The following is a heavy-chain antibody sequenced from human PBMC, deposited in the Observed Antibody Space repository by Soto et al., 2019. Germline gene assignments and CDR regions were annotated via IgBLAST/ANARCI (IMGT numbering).Heavy chain of an antibody. CDR2: INPNSGGT. CDR1: GYTFTGYY. CDR3: ARVESEYQLLYDYWFDP. J-gene: IGHJ5*02. Sequence: GASVKVSCKASGYTFTGYYMHWVRQAPGQGLEWMGWINPNSGGTNYAQKLQGWVTMTRDTSISTAYMELSRLRSDDTAVYYCARVESEYQLLYDYWFDPWGQGTLVTVSS. D-gene: IGHD2-2*02. V-gene: IGHV1-2*04.